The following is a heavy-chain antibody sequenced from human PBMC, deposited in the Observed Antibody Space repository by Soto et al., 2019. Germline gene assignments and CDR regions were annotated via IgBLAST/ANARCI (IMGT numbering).Heavy chain of an antibody. CDR2: IYSSGAT. V-gene: IGHV3-23*01. D-gene: IGHD2-2*02. CDR1: GFTFSSYA. CDR3: SKTLGPTAIHPFS. J-gene: IGHJ5*02. Sequence: TGGSLRLSCAASGFTFSSYAMTWVRQAPGKGLEWVSAIYSSGATYYADSVKGRFTISRDNSKNTLYLQVNFLRAEDTAVYYCSKTLGPTAIHPFSWGQGTLVTVSS.